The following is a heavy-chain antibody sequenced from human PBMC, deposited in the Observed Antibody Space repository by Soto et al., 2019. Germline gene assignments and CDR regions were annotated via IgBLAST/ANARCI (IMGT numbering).Heavy chain of an antibody. V-gene: IGHV1-69*01. D-gene: IGHD2-15*01. CDR2: IIPISGTT. Sequence: QVQLVQSGAEVKKPGSSVKVSCKASGGTFSTHAIIWVRQAPGHGLEWLGGIIPISGTTYYTQKFPGRVTITADEPTSTAFMELSSLKSADTAVLYCAIGYCSGGTCYSGMYVWGQGTMVTVSS. CDR3: AIGYCSGGTCYSGMYV. J-gene: IGHJ6*02. CDR1: GGTFSTHA.